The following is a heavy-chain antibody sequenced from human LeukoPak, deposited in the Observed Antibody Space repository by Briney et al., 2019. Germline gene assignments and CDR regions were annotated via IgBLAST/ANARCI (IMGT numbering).Heavy chain of an antibody. D-gene: IGHD3-3*01. V-gene: IGHV4-59*01. Sequence: SETLSLTCTVSGGSISSYYWSWIRQPPGKGLEWIGYIYYSGSTNYNPSLKSRVTISVDTSKNQFSLKLSSVTAADTAVYYCARMERLFPDNWFDPWGQGTLVTVSS. CDR3: ARMERLFPDNWFDP. CDR1: GGSISSYY. J-gene: IGHJ5*02. CDR2: IYYSGST.